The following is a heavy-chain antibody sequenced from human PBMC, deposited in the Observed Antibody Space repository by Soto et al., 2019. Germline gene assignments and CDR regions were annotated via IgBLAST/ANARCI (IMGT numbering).Heavy chain of an antibody. CDR2: IKQDGSEK. V-gene: IGHV3-7*01. D-gene: IGHD3-3*01. CDR3: ARLHYDFWSGYYTGHWFDP. J-gene: IGHJ5*02. Sequence: GGSLRLSCAASGFTFSSYWMSWVRQAPGKGLEWVANIKQDGSEKYYVDSVKGRFTISRDNAKNSLYLQMNSLRAEDTAVYYCARLHYDFWSGYYTGHWFDPWGQGTLVTVSS. CDR1: GFTFSSYW.